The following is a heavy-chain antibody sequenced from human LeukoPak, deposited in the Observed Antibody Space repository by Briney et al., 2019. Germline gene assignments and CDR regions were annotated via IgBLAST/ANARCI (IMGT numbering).Heavy chain of an antibody. D-gene: IGHD6-19*01. CDR2: ISSSGSTK. Sequence: GGSLRLSCPASGFTFSSYEMNWVRQAPGKGLEWVSYISSSGSTKYYADSVKGRFTISRDNAKNSLDLQMNSLRAEDTAVYYRARESGSGWRYFDYWGQGTLVTVSS. J-gene: IGHJ4*02. CDR1: GFTFSSYE. V-gene: IGHV3-48*03. CDR3: ARESGSGWRYFDY.